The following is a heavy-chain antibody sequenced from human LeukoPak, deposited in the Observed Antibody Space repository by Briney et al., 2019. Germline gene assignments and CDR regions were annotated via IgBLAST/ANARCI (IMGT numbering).Heavy chain of an antibody. V-gene: IGHV3-30*02. J-gene: IGHJ6*03. D-gene: IGHD6-13*01. CDR1: GFTFSSYG. CDR3: AKDEGSWYSSNYYYMDV. Sequence: GGSLRLSCAASGFTFSSYGIHWVRQAPGKGLEWVAFIRYDGSNKYYADSVKGRFTISRDNSKNTLYLQMNSLRAEDTAVYYCAKDEGSWYSSNYYYMDVWGKGTTVTISS. CDR2: IRYDGSNK.